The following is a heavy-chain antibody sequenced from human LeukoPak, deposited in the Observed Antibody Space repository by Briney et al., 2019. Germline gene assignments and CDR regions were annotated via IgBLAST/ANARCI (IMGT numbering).Heavy chain of an antibody. J-gene: IGHJ4*02. CDR3: ARVGTYGSGSYLSWLDY. CDR1: GGSISSYY. CDR2: IYYSGST. Sequence: SETLSLTCTVFGGSISSYYWSWIRQPPGKGLEWIGSIYYSGSTNYNPSLKSRVPISADTSKNQFSLKLSSVTAADTAVYYCARVGTYGSGSYLSWLDYWGQGTLVTVSS. V-gene: IGHV4-59*01. D-gene: IGHD3-10*01.